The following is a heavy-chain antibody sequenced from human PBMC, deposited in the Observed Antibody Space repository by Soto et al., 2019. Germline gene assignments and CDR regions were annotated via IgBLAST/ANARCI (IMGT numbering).Heavy chain of an antibody. CDR3: ARDRVVAATSPPGY. CDR1: GYTSTNYG. CDR2: IDAGSGNT. D-gene: IGHD2-15*01. V-gene: IGHV1-3*01. J-gene: IGHJ4*02. Sequence: ASVKVSCKASGYTSTNYGMHWVRQAPGQRLEWMGWIDAGSGNTNYAQKLQGRVTMTTDTSTSTAYMELRNLRSDDTAVYYCARDRVVAATSPPGYWGQGTLVTVSS.